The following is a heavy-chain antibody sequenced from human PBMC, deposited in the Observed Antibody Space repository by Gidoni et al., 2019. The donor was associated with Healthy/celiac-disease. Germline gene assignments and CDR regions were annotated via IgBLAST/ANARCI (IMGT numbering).Heavy chain of an antibody. J-gene: IGHJ4*02. D-gene: IGHD3-10*01. CDR3: AKYVRGVMNFDY. CDR2: ISGSGGST. Sequence: EVQLLESGGGLVQPGGSLRLSCAASGFTFSSYAMSWVRQAPGTGLEWVSAISGSGGSTYYADSVKGRFTISRDNSKNTLYLQMNSLRAEDTAVYYCAKYVRGVMNFDYWGQGTLVTVSS. V-gene: IGHV3-23*01. CDR1: GFTFSSYA.